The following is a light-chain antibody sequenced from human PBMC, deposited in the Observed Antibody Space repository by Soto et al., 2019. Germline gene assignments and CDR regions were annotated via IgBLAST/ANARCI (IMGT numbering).Light chain of an antibody. Sequence: EIVLTQSPATLSLSPGETVTLSCRASQSVSSYLAWYQHKPGQTPRLLIYGASNRATGVSARISGSGSGRDFSLTINSLEPEDSALYYCHQRTNWPSITFGQGTRLEI. CDR3: HQRTNWPSIT. V-gene: IGKV3-11*02. CDR2: GAS. CDR1: QSVSSY. J-gene: IGKJ5*01.